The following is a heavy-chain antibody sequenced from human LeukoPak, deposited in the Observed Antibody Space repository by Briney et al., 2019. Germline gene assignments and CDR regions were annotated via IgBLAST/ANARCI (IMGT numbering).Heavy chain of an antibody. CDR2: INLSGST. V-gene: IGHV4-34*01. J-gene: IGHJ4*02. D-gene: IGHD3-22*01. Sequence: SETLSLTCAVYGGSFSGYYWSWIRQPPGKGLEWIGEINLSGSTNYNPSLKSRVTISVDTSKNQFSLKLNSVTAADTAVYYCARGTVNYYDSSGYYSPFDYWGQGTLVTVSS. CDR3: ARGTVNYYDSSGYYSPFDY. CDR1: GGSFSGYY.